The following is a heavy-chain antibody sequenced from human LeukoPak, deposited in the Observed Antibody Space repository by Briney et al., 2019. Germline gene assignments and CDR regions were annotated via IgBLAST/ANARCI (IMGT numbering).Heavy chain of an antibody. Sequence: PSETLSLTCTVSGGSISSSTYYWGWIRQPPGKGLEWIGSIYYTGSTYYNPSLKNRVTISVDTSKNQFSLKLRSVTAADTAVYYCASQVHSTPMIVVVVTPPYLPDFDVWGRGALVTVSS. CDR3: ASQVHSTPMIVVVVTPPYLPDFDV. CDR1: GGSISSSTYY. D-gene: IGHD3-22*01. CDR2: IYYTGST. J-gene: IGHJ2*01. V-gene: IGHV4-39*01.